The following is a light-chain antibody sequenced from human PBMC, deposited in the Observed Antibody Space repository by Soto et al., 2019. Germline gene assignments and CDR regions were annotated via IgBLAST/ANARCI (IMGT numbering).Light chain of an antibody. CDR2: KAS. CDR3: QQYDT. Sequence: DIPMTQSPSTLSASVGDRVTITCRASQSISNWLAWYQQKPGKAPKLLIYKASSLESGVPSRFSGSGSGTEFTLTISSLQPDDFATYYCQQYDTFGQGTKVEIK. V-gene: IGKV1-5*03. J-gene: IGKJ1*01. CDR1: QSISNW.